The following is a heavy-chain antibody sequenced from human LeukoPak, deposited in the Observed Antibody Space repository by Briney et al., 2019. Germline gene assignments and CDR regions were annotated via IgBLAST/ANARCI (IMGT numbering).Heavy chain of an antibody. CDR1: GGSISSGGYY. Sequence: PSQTLSLTCTVSGGSISSGGYYWSWIRQPPGKGLEWIGCIYHSGSTYYNPSLKSRVTISVDTSKNQFSLNLSSVTAADTAVYYCAREIVVVLGLAFDIWGQGTMVTVSS. D-gene: IGHD2-2*01. J-gene: IGHJ3*02. V-gene: IGHV4-30-2*05. CDR3: AREIVVVLGLAFDI. CDR2: IYHSGST.